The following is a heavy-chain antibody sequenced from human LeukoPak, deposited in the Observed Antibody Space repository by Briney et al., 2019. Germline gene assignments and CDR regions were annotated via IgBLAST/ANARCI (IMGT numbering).Heavy chain of an antibody. Sequence: PQTLSLTCAISGDSIFTNNVAWNWIRQSPSRGLEWLGRTYYRSKWSFDYAVSVKSRITINADTSKNQFSLQLSSVTPEDTAVYYCARGKYTSFDNWGQGTLVTVSS. CDR1: GDSIFTNNVA. V-gene: IGHV6-1*01. D-gene: IGHD6-6*01. CDR3: ARGKYTSFDN. CDR2: TYYRSKWSF. J-gene: IGHJ4*02.